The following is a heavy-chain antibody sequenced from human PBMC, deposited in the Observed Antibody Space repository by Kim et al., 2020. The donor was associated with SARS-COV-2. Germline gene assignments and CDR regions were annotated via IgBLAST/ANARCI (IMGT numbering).Heavy chain of an antibody. V-gene: IGHV4-34*01. D-gene: IGHD2-2*02. CDR1: GGSFSGYY. Sequence: SETLSLTCAVYGGSFSGYYWSWIRQPPGKGLEWIGEINHSGSTNYNPSLKSRVTISVDTSKNQFSLKLSSVTAADTAVYYCARGRHSKYCSITSCYTHY. J-gene: IGHJ6*01. CDR2: INHSGST. CDR3: ARGRHSKYCSITSCYTHY.